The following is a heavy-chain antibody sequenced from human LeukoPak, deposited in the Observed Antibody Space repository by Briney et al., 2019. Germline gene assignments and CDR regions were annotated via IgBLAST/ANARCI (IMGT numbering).Heavy chain of an antibody. J-gene: IGHJ5*02. CDR1: GFIFSNYW. CDR3: ARDALVAARLGWFDP. CDR2: IKQDGSET. V-gene: IGHV3-7*03. D-gene: IGHD6-6*01. Sequence: GGSLRLSCATSGFIFSNYWMSWVRQAPGKGLEWVANIKQDGSETYYVDSVKGRFTISRDNAKNSLYLQMHSLRAEDTALYYCARDALVAARLGWFDPWGQGTLVTVSS.